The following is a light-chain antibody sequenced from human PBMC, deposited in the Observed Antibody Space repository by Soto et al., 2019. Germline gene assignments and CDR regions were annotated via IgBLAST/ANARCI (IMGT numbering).Light chain of an antibody. CDR3: QQRSNWHS. Sequence: EIVLTQSPATLSLSPGERATLSCRASQSVGSYLAWYQQKAGQAPRLLIYDASNRATGIPARFSGSGSGTDFTLTISSLEPDDFAVYYCQQRSNWHSFGPGTKVDI. CDR1: QSVGSY. V-gene: IGKV3-11*01. J-gene: IGKJ3*01. CDR2: DAS.